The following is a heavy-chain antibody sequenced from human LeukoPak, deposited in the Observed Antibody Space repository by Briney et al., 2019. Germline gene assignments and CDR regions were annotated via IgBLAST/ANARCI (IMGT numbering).Heavy chain of an antibody. CDR2: IYYSGST. J-gene: IGHJ6*02. CDR1: GGSISSYY. V-gene: IGHV4-59*01. CDR3: ARDFRIYGMDV. Sequence: SETLSLTCTVSGGSISSYYWSWIRQPPGKGLEWIGYIYYSGSTNYNPSLKSRVTISVDTSKNQFSLKLSSVTAADTAVYYCARDFRIYGMDVWGQGTTVTVSS.